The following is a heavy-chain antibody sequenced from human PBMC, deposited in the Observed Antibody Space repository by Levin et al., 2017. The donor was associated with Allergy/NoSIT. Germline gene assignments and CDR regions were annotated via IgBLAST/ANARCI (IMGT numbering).Heavy chain of an antibody. V-gene: IGHV1-18*01. J-gene: IGHJ3*01. D-gene: IGHD2-8*01. CDR2: LSPYPGDT. Sequence: ASVPFSFPSSFFIFTFFSFIFFLYFLVLFLSFLWWLSPYPGDTKFAQKLQDRVSMTTDTPTSTVYMELRNLTSDDTAVYYCAREMAETAADTFDVWGQGTMVIVSS. CDR3: AREMAETAADTFDV. CDR1: FFIFTFFS.